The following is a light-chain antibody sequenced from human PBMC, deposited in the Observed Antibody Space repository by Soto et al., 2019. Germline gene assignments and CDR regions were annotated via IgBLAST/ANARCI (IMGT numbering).Light chain of an antibody. CDR3: QQYESSPPSYT. J-gene: IGKJ2*01. CDR1: QSLTTTY. CDR2: GAS. V-gene: IGKV3-20*01. Sequence: EIVLTQSPGTLSLSPGERATLSCRASQSLTTTYLAWYQQKPGQVPRLLIYGASSRATGIPDRFSGSGSGTDFTLTSSRLEHEDFAVYYCQQYESSPPSYTFGQGTKLEIK.